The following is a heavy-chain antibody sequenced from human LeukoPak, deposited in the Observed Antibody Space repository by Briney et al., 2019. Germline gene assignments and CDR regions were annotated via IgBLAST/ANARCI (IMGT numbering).Heavy chain of an antibody. Sequence: GGSLRLSCAASGVTFSSYAMHWVRQAPGKGLEWVAVISYDGSNEYYADSVKDRFTISRDNSKNTLYLQMNSLRAEDTAVYYCARDRASSQPYYMDVWGKGTTVTVSS. CDR1: GVTFSSYA. D-gene: IGHD6-13*01. V-gene: IGHV3-30*01. CDR3: ARDRASSQPYYMDV. J-gene: IGHJ6*03. CDR2: ISYDGSNE.